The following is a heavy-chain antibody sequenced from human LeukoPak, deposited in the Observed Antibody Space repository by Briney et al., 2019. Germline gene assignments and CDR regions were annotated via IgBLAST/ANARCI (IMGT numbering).Heavy chain of an antibody. J-gene: IGHJ4*02. Sequence: GGSLRLSCAASGFTFSSYGMHWVRQAPGKGLEWVAVIWYDGSNKYYADSVKGRFTISRDNSKNTLYLQMNSLRAEDTAVYYCARAGYYDILTGYYQIDYWGKGTLVTVSS. CDR3: ARAGYYDILTGYYQIDY. CDR2: IWYDGSNK. D-gene: IGHD3-9*01. V-gene: IGHV3-33*01. CDR1: GFTFSSYG.